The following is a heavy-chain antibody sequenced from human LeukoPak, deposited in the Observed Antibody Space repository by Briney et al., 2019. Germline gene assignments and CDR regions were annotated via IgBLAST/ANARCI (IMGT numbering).Heavy chain of an antibody. D-gene: IGHD6-19*01. J-gene: IGHJ4*02. Sequence: SQTLSLTCAISGDSVSSNSAAWNRIRQSPSRGLEWLGRTYYRSKWYNDYAVSVKSRITINPDTSKNLFSLQLNSVTPEDTAVYYCAREKWLILSLDYWGQGTLVTVSS. CDR2: TYYRSKWYN. CDR1: GDSVSSNSAA. V-gene: IGHV6-1*01. CDR3: AREKWLILSLDY.